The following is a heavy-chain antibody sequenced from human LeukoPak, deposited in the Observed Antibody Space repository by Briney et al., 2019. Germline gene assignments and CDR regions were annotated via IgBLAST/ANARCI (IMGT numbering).Heavy chain of an antibody. J-gene: IGHJ4*02. CDR3: ARVAYDFWGGYYNSFDY. V-gene: IGHV1-18*01. CDR1: GYTFTSYG. Sequence: ASVKVSCKASGYTFTSYGISWVRQAPGQGLEWMGWISAYNGNRNYARKLQGRVTMTTDTSTSTAYMELRSLRSDDTAVYYCARVAYDFWGGYYNSFDYWGQGTLVTVSS. D-gene: IGHD3-3*01. CDR2: ISAYNGNR.